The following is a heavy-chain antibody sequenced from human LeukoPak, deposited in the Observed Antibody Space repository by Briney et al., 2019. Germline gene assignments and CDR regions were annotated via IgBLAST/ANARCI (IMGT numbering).Heavy chain of an antibody. D-gene: IGHD6-13*01. CDR2: ISGSGGST. CDR1: GFTFSSYA. Sequence: GGSLRLSCAASGFTFSSYAMSWVRQAPGKGLEWVSAISGSGGSTYYADSVKGRFTISRDNSKNTLYLQTNSLRAEDTAVYYCAKDQDIAAAGRAEYFQHWGQGTLVTVSS. J-gene: IGHJ1*01. CDR3: AKDQDIAAAGRAEYFQH. V-gene: IGHV3-23*01.